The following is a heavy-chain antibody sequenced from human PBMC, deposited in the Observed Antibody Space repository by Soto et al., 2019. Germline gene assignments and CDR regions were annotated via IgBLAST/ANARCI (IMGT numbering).Heavy chain of an antibody. J-gene: IGHJ4*02. CDR3: AKDLEQWLVRSLTDY. Sequence: PGGSLRLSCAVSGFTFSSYGMHWFRQAPGKGLEWVADITYDGSNEHYVDSVKGRFTISRDNSKNTLYLQMNSLRAEDTAVYYCAKDLEQWLVRSLTDYWGQGTLVTVSS. CDR1: GFTFSSYG. V-gene: IGHV3-30*18. D-gene: IGHD6-19*01. CDR2: ITYDGSNE.